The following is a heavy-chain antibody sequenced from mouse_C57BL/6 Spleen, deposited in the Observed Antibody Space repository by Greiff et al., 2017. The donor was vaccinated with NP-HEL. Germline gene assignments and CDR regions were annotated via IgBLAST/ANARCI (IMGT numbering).Heavy chain of an antibody. CDR2: IHPNSGST. V-gene: IGHV1-64*01. D-gene: IGHD2-1*01. CDR3: ARCPYGNWYFDV. Sequence: QVQLQQPGAELVKPGASVKLSCKASGYTFTSYWMHWVKQRPGQGLEWIGMIHPNSGSTNYNEKFKSKATLTVDKSSSTAYMQLSSLTSEDSAVYFCARCPYGNWYFDVWGTGTTVTVSS. J-gene: IGHJ1*03. CDR1: GYTFTSYW.